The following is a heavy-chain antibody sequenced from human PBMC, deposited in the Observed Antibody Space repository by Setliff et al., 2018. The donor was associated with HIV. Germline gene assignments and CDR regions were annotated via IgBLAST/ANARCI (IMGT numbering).Heavy chain of an antibody. CDR2: VYSNGNT. CDR3: AKELAASGLGYFDS. CDR1: GGSISGHY. V-gene: IGHV4-59*11. Sequence: PSETLSLTCTVSGGSISGHYWSWIRQTPGKGLEWIGYVYSNGNTDYNPSLKSRVTISVDTSKNQFSLRLNSATAADTAEYYCAKELAASGLGYFDSWGRGILVTVSS. D-gene: IGHD3-22*01. J-gene: IGHJ4*02.